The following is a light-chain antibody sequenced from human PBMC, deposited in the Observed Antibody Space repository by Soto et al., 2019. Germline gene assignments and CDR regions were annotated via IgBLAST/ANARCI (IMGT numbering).Light chain of an antibody. CDR2: DAS. J-gene: IGKJ4*01. V-gene: IGKV1-5*01. CDR3: QQLYSYPLT. CDR1: QSISHW. Sequence: DIQMTQSPATLSASVGDSVTITCRASQSISHWLAWYQQKPGKAPKFLIYDASSLESGVPSRFSGSGSGTEFTLAISSLQPDDFAAYYCQQLYSYPLTFGGGTKVDIK.